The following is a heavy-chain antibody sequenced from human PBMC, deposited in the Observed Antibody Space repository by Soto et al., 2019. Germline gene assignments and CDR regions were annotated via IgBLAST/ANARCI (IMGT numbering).Heavy chain of an antibody. CDR2: TYFRSKWYN. Sequence: SQTLTLTCAISGDSVSSNTASWNWIRQSPSRGLEWLGRTYFRSKWYNDYAVSVKSRIIINPDTSNNQFSLQLNSVTPEDTAVYFCAKGDNLGPKTGYAFDPWGQGIMVTVSS. CDR1: GDSVSSNTAS. CDR3: AKGDNLGPKTGYAFDP. V-gene: IGHV6-1*01. D-gene: IGHD5-12*01. J-gene: IGHJ5*02.